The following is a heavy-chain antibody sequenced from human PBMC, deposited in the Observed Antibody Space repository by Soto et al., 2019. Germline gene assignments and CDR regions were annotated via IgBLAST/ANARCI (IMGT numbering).Heavy chain of an antibody. CDR2: SSFGVTDK. CDR3: AIVLLMRRRYLRYIQF. V-gene: IGHV3-33*03. Sequence: YLKLSSSSHEFSLKPDCIDWFVQASDKGLEWVAVSSFGVTDKYYADSVKGRFSMSRDNAKSTLYLQMNHLTAYDTAVYYCAIVLLMRRRYLRYIQFWCQGIMVTV. CDR1: EFSLKPDC. J-gene: IGHJ3*01. D-gene: IGHD3-9*01.